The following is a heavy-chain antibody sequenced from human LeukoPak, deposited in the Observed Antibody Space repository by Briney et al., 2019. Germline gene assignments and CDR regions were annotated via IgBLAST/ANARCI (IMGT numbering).Heavy chain of an antibody. D-gene: IGHD1-26*01. J-gene: IGHJ4*02. Sequence: ASVTVSCKASGYTFTSYYVHWVRQAPGQGLEWMGIIIPSGGGTNYAQKFQGRVTMTRDTSTSTVFMELSSLGSEDTAVYYCVREYRGGFWDYWGQGTLVTVSS. CDR3: VREYRGGFWDY. CDR2: IIPSGGGT. V-gene: IGHV1-46*01. CDR1: GYTFTSYY.